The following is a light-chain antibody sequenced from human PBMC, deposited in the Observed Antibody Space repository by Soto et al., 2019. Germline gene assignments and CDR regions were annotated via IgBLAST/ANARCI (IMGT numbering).Light chain of an antibody. Sequence: QSALTQPRSVSGSPGQSVTISCTGTRGDFGDYYVSWYQHHPGKATKLIIYDVNKRPSGVPDRFSATKSGITASLTISGLQADDDADYYCCSTTGSFAKVFGGSTKLTVL. CDR3: CSTTGSFAKV. CDR1: RGDFGDYY. J-gene: IGLJ3*02. V-gene: IGLV2-11*01. CDR2: DVN.